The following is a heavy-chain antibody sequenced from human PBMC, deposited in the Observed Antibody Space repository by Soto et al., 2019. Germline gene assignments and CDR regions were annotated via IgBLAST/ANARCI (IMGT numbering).Heavy chain of an antibody. Sequence: GGSLRLSCTGSGFTFGDFGMSWVRQAPGKGLEWVSAISGSGGSTYYADSVKGRFTISRDNSKNTLYLQMNSLRAEDTAVYYCANSLRAAPDYWGQGTLVTVSS. CDR1: GFTFGDFG. CDR3: ANSLRAAPDY. CDR2: ISGSGGST. D-gene: IGHD6-25*01. J-gene: IGHJ4*02. V-gene: IGHV3-23*01.